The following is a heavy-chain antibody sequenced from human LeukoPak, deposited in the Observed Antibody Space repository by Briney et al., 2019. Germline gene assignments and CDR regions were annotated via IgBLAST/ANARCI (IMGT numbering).Heavy chain of an antibody. J-gene: IGHJ4*02. CDR2: VNWNGGST. V-gene: IGHV3-20*04. D-gene: IGHD4-17*01. CDR3: ARDPDGEPYQY. CDR1: GFTFDDYG. Sequence: AGGSLRLSCAASGFTFDDYGMSWVRQAPGKGLEWVSGVNWNGGSTGHADSVKGRFTISRDNAKNSLYLQMNSLRAEDTAVYYCARDPDGEPYQYWGQGTLVTVSS.